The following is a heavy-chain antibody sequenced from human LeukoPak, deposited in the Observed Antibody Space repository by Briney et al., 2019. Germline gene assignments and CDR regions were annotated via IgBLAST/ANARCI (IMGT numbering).Heavy chain of an antibody. D-gene: IGHD6-13*01. J-gene: IGHJ4*02. V-gene: IGHV4-39*02. CDR1: GGSISSSSYY. CDR3: ARDASLYHIAVAGRRGYFDY. CDR2: IYYSGST. Sequence: SETLSLTCTVSGGSISSSSYYWGWIRQPPGKGLEWIGCIYYSGSTYYNPSLKSRVTISVDTSKNQFSLKLSSVTAADTAVYYCARDASLYHIAVAGRRGYFDYWGQGTLVTVSS.